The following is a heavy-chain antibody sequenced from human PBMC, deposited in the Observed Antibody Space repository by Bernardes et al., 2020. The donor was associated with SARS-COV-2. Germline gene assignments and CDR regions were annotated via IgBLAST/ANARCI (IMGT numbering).Heavy chain of an antibody. D-gene: IGHD4-17*01. V-gene: IGHV3-23*01. CDR1: GFTFQNYA. J-gene: IGHJ5*02. CDR3: AKESLSGDYRTGKFNWFDP. CDR2: ISGSGGTT. Sequence: GGSLRLSCAASGFTFQNYAMSWVRQAPGKGLEWVSFISGSGGTTFYADSVKGRFTISRDNSQNTLYVQMDSLRAEDTAVYYCAKESLSGDYRTGKFNWFDPWGQGTLVTVSS.